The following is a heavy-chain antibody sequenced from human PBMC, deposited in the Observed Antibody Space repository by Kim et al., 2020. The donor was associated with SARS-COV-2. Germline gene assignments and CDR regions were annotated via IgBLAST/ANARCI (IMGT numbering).Heavy chain of an antibody. CDR3: ARDRGGSYVCYYYGMDV. D-gene: IGHD1-26*01. J-gene: IGHJ6*02. V-gene: IGHV1-46*01. CDR2: INPSGGST. Sequence: ASVKVSCKASGYTFTSYYMHWVRQAPGQGLEWMGIINPSGGSTSYAQKFQGRVTMTRDTSTSTVYMELSSLRSEDTAVYYCARDRGGSYVCYYYGMDVWGQGTTVTVSS. CDR1: GYTFTSYY.